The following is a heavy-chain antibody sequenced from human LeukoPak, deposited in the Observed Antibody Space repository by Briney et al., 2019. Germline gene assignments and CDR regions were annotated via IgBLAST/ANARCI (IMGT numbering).Heavy chain of an antibody. CDR2: IYTSGTT. Sequence: SETLSLTCTVSDGSISNYYWNWIRQPAGKGLEWIGRIYTSGTTNYNPSLKTRVTISLDKSKNQFSLKLSSVTAADTAVYYCARVYQSAEYYFDYWGQGNLVSVSS. CDR3: ARVYQSAEYYFDY. D-gene: IGHD2-2*01. V-gene: IGHV4-4*07. CDR1: DGSISNYY. J-gene: IGHJ4*02.